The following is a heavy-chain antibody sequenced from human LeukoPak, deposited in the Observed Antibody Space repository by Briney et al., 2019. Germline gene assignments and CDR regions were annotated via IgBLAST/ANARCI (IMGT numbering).Heavy chain of an antibody. V-gene: IGHV1-2*06. J-gene: IGHJ1*01. CDR2: INPKSGGT. CDR3: ARGRTTTDH. D-gene: IGHD1-1*01. CDR1: GYTFSEFF. Sequence: ASVKVSXKTSGYTFSEFFMHWVRQAPGQGLEWMGRINPKSGGTNFAQKFQGRVTVTRDTTNSVVYMELTSLTSDDTAVYSCARGRTTTDHWGQGTLVTVSS.